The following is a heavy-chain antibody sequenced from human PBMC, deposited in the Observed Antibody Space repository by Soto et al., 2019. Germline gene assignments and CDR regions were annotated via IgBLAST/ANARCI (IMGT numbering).Heavy chain of an antibody. Sequence: ESLPLTFTVFCGSISGLYWTWIWKTGGRVLEWIGRIYSSGNTYYNPSLTSRVTMSVDTSKNQFSLKLTSVTAADTAVYFCARDHWTPVGGSGSYYLFDYWGQGALVT. CDR2: IYSSGNT. D-gene: IGHD3-10*01. J-gene: IGHJ4*02. CDR1: CGSISGLY. CDR3: ARDHWTPVGGSGSYYLFDY. V-gene: IGHV4-4*07.